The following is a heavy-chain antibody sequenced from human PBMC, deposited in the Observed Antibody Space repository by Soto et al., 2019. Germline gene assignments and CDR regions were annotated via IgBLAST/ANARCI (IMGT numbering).Heavy chain of an antibody. CDR2: TYYRSKWYN. CDR1: GDSVSIKSAA. J-gene: IGHJ4*02. Sequence: PSQTLSLPCAISGDSVSIKSAAWNWIRQSRARGLEWLGRTYYRSKWYNEYAGPVQSRIIINPDTSKNQFSLHLNSVTPEDTAVYYCARSGNEGAVDSWGQGTLVTVSS. D-gene: IGHD1-26*01. CDR3: ARSGNEGAVDS. V-gene: IGHV6-1*01.